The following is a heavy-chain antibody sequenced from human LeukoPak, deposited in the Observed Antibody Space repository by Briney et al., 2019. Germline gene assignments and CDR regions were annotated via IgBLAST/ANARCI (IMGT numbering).Heavy chain of an antibody. V-gene: IGHV3-23*01. D-gene: IGHD3-22*01. CDR3: ARDRDSRGYYYPY. J-gene: IGHJ4*02. CDR2: ITANAGGT. Sequence: GGSLRLSCTASGFTLSTYAMTWVRQAPGRGLEWVSTITANAGGTYYADSVKGRFTISRDNSENTLNLQMNSLRAEDTAVYYCARDRDSRGYYYPYWGQGTLVTVSS. CDR1: GFTLSTYA.